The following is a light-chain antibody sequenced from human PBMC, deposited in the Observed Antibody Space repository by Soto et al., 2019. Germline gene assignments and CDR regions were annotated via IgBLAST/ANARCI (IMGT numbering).Light chain of an antibody. J-gene: IGKJ4*01. Sequence: DIVMTQSPATLSESPGERVTLSCRASQYISSNLAWYQQKPGQPTRLLIYDATSRATGIPSRFSGSGSETDFALNIISLQSEYFAVYFCQQYHDWPPLPCGGGTNVEIK. CDR1: QYISSN. CDR2: DAT. V-gene: IGKV3D-15*01. CDR3: QQYHDWPPLP.